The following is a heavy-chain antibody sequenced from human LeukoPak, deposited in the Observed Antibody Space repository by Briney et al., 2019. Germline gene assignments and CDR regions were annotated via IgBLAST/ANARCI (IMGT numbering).Heavy chain of an antibody. D-gene: IGHD6-19*01. Sequence: GGSLRLSCAASGFSFGSYGVHWVRQAPGKGLEWVALMSYDGSHEYYADSVKGRFTISRDNSKNTLYLQMNSLRPEDTAVYYCAKDPLSFASGWTTYFDFWGQGTLVSVSS. CDR2: MSYDGSHE. V-gene: IGHV3-30*18. CDR3: AKDPLSFASGWTTYFDF. CDR1: GFSFGSYG. J-gene: IGHJ4*02.